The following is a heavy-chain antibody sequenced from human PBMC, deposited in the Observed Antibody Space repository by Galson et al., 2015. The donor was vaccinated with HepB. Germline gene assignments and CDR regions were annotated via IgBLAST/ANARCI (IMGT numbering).Heavy chain of an antibody. CDR2: INSDGRTT. D-gene: IGHD3-10*01. CDR3: ARVMRFGEPDNYYFGVDV. Sequence: SLRLSCAASGFTFSSYWMHWVRQAPGKGLVWVSHINSDGRTTSYADSVKGRFTISRDNAKNTLYLQMIGLSSEDTGVYYCARVMRFGEPDNYYFGVDVWGQGTTVTVSS. CDR1: GFTFSSYW. V-gene: IGHV3-74*01. J-gene: IGHJ6*02.